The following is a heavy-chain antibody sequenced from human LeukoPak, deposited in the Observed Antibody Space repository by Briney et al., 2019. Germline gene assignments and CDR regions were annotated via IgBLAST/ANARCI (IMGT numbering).Heavy chain of an antibody. J-gene: IGHJ5*02. Sequence: YPGGSLRLSCAASGFTFSSYAMSWVRQAPGKGLEWVSAISGSGGSTYYADSVKGRFTISRDNSKNTLYLQMNSLRAEDTAVYYCAKDGIGSYYYDSSGYYYVSWFDPWGQGTLVTVSS. D-gene: IGHD3-22*01. V-gene: IGHV3-23*01. CDR3: AKDGIGSYYYDSSGYYYVSWFDP. CDR2: ISGSGGST. CDR1: GFTFSSYA.